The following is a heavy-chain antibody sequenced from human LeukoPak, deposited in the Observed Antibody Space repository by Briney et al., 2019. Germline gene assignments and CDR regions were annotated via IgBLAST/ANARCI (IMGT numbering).Heavy chain of an antibody. D-gene: IGHD2-2*01. V-gene: IGHV3-30-3*01. Sequence: SCKASGGTFSSYPISWVRQAPGKGLEWVAVISYDGSNKYYADSVKGRFTISRDNSKNTLYLQMNSLRAEDTAVYYCARGEGYCSSTSCYWPDYWGQGTLVTVSS. CDR2: ISYDGSNK. J-gene: IGHJ4*02. CDR1: GGTFSSYP. CDR3: ARGEGYCSSTSCYWPDY.